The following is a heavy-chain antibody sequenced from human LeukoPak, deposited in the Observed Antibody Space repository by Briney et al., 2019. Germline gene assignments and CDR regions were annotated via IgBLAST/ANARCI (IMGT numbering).Heavy chain of an antibody. J-gene: IGHJ6*02. CDR1: GGTFTSYA. CDR2: IIPFFGIA. Sequence: GASVKVSCKASGGTFTSYAISWVRQAPGQGLEWMGWIIPFFGIANYAQKFQGRVTITEDKSTSTAYMELSSLRSEDTAVYYCASRYCSSTSCYKGSYYYYGMDVWGQGTTVTVSS. D-gene: IGHD2-2*02. CDR3: ASRYCSSTSCYKGSYYYYGMDV. V-gene: IGHV1-69*10.